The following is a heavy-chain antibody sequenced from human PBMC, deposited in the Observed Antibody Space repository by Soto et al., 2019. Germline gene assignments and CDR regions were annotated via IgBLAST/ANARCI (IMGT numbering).Heavy chain of an antibody. CDR3: ARRYSSGFDY. CDR1: GGSISSYY. V-gene: IGHV4-59*08. Sequence: QVQLQESGPGLVKPSETLSLTCTVSGGSISSYYWSWIRQPPGKGLEWIGYIFYSGRTNSNPSLKRRVPISVDTSKNQFSLTLSSVTATDTAVYYCARRYSSGFDYWCQGTLVTVSS. CDR2: IFYSGRT. J-gene: IGHJ4*02. D-gene: IGHD6-19*01.